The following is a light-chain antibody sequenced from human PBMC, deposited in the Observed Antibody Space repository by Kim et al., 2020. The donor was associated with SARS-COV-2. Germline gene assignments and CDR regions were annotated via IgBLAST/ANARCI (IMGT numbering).Light chain of an antibody. CDR2: GKN. CDR3: NSRDSNDNVV. V-gene: IGLV3-19*01. Sequence: ALGKPDRITCQGDSLRSYYATWYQKKPGQAPILVIYGKNNRPSGIPDRFSGSSSGNTASLTITGTQAGDEADYYCNSRDSNDNVVFGGGTQLTVL. J-gene: IGLJ2*01. CDR1: SLRSYY.